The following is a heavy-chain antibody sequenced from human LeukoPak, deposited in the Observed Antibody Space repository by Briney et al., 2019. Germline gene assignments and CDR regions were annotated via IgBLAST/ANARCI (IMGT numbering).Heavy chain of an antibody. CDR1: GFTFSSYG. D-gene: IGHD5-12*01. Sequence: GGSLRLSCAASGFTFSSYGMSWVRQAPGKGLEWVSAISGSGGSTYYADSVKGRFTISRDNSKNTLYVQMNSLRAEDTAVYYCARDDTTSGYYEFGYWGQGTLVTVSS. CDR3: ARDDTTSGYYEFGY. CDR2: ISGSGGST. V-gene: IGHV3-23*01. J-gene: IGHJ4*02.